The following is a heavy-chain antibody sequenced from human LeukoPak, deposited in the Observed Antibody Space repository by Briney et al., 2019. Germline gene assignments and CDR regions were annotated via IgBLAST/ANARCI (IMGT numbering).Heavy chain of an antibody. D-gene: IGHD3-22*01. J-gene: IGHJ4*02. V-gene: IGHV3-7*01. CDR3: ARVRYGSYSPALADY. Sequence: TGGSLRLSCAASGFTFSSYWMSWVRQAPGKGLEWVANIKQDGSEKYYVDSVKGRFTISRDNAKNSLYLQMNSLRAEDTAVYYCARVRYGSYSPALADYWGQGTLVTVSS. CDR1: GFTFSSYW. CDR2: IKQDGSEK.